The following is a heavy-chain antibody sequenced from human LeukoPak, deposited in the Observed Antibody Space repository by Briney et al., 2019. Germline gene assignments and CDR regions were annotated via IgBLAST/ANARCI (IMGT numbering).Heavy chain of an antibody. CDR3: ARAVGYYGSGPYYGMDV. CDR1: GDSISSGGYY. D-gene: IGHD3-10*01. CDR2: IYYSGST. Sequence: PSQTLSLTCTVSGDSISSGGYYWSWIRQHPGKGLEWIGYIYYSGSTYYNPSLKGRVTISVGTSKNQFSLKLSSVTAADTAVYYCARAVGYYGSGPYYGMDVWGQGTTVTVSS. J-gene: IGHJ6*02. V-gene: IGHV4-31*03.